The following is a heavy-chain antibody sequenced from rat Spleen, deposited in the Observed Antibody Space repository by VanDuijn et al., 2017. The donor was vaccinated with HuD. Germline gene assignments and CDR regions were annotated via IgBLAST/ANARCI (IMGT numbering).Heavy chain of an antibody. J-gene: IGHJ2*01. CDR1: GFTFSDFY. CDR2: ISYDDRST. Sequence: EVQLVESGGGLVQPGRSLKLSCAASGFTFSDFYMAWVRQAPTKGLEWVATISYDDRSTYYRDSVKGRFTISRDNTKNTLYLQMDNLRSEDTATYHCARAGTPLYFDYWGQGVMVTVSS. V-gene: IGHV5-29*01. CDR3: ARAGTPLYFDY. D-gene: IGHD1-5*01.